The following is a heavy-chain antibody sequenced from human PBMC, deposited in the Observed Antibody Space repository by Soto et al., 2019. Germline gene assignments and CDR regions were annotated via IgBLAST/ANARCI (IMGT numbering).Heavy chain of an antibody. CDR2: ISAYNGNT. J-gene: IGHJ3*02. CDR1: GYTFTSYG. D-gene: IGHD2-8*01. V-gene: IGHV1-18*01. CDR3: ARYGLYCTNGVCDDAFDI. Sequence: ASVKVSCKASGYTFTSYGISWVRQAPGQGLEWMGWISAYNGNTNYAQKLQGRVTMTTDTSTSTAYMELRSLRSDDTAVYYCARYGLYCTNGVCDDAFDIWGQGTMVTVSS.